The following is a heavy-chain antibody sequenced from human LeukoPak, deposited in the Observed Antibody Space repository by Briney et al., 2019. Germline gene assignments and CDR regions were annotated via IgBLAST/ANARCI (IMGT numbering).Heavy chain of an antibody. J-gene: IGHJ4*02. CDR1: GFTFRSYG. CDR2: ISYDGSSK. D-gene: IGHD5-24*01. V-gene: IGHV3-30*03. CDR3: ARGDGYNWEYYFDY. Sequence: GGSLRLSCAASGFTFRSYGMHWVRQAPGQGLEWVAVISYDGSSKYYADSVKGRFTISRDNSKNTLYLQMNSLRAEDTAVYYCARGDGYNWEYYFDYWGQGTLVTVSS.